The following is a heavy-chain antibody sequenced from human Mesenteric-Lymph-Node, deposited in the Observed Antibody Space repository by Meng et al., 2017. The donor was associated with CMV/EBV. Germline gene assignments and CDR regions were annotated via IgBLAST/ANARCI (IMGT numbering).Heavy chain of an antibody. V-gene: IGHV3-23*01. D-gene: IGHD4-17*01. CDR1: GFTFSSYG. Sequence: GGSLRLSCAASGFTFSSYGMSWVRRAPGKGLDWVSTISGSGDRTYYSDSVKGRFTISRDNSKNTLFLQMNSLRAEDTAVYYCAKYNYGDFINWLDPWGQGTLVTVSS. CDR3: AKYNYGDFINWLDP. J-gene: IGHJ5*02. CDR2: ISGSGDRT.